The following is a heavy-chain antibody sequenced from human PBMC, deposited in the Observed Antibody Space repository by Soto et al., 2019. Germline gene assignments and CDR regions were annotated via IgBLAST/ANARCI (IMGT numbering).Heavy chain of an antibody. CDR1: GFTFSSYG. J-gene: IGHJ6*02. D-gene: IGHD1-1*01. V-gene: IGHV3-23*01. CDR2: ISGSGDST. CDR3: AREAGYTDYYYYGMDV. Sequence: GGSLRLSCEVSGFTFSSYGMSWVRQAPGKGLEWVSSISGSGDSTYYADSVKGRFTISRDNSKNTLYLQMNSPRAEDTAVYYCAREAGYTDYYYYGMDVWGQGTTVTVSS.